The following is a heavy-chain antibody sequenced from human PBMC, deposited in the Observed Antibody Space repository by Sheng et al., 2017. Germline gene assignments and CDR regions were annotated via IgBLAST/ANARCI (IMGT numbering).Heavy chain of an antibody. CDR1: GFTFSSYS. Sequence: EVQLVESGGGLVKPGGSLRLSCAASGFTFSSYSMNWVRQAPGKGLEWVSSISSSSSYIYYADSVKGRFTISRDNAKNSLYLQMNSLRAEDTAVYYCARASSPGLNFDYWGQGTLVTVSS. CDR3: ARASSPGLNFDY. V-gene: IGHV3-21*01. CDR2: ISSSSSYI. J-gene: IGHJ4*02. D-gene: IGHD6-6*01.